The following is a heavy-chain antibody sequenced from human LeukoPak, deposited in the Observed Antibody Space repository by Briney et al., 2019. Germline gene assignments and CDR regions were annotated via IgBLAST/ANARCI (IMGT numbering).Heavy chain of an antibody. CDR3: AKEDLVVVAATGNGFDI. CDR1: GFTFRNYA. D-gene: IGHD2-15*01. J-gene: IGHJ3*02. CDR2: ISGSGGNT. V-gene: IGHV3-23*01. Sequence: GGPLRLSCAASGFTFRNYAMSWVRQAPGRRLEWVSSISGSGGNTYYADSVKGRFSISRDNSKNTLSLQMNSLRAEDTAIYYCAKEDLVVVAATGNGFDIWGQGTMVTVSS.